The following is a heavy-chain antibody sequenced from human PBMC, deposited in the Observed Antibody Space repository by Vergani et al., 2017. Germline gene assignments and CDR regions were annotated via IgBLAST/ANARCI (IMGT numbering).Heavy chain of an antibody. J-gene: IGHJ4*02. V-gene: IGHV1-2*02. D-gene: IGHD4-17*01. Sequence: QVQLVQSGAEVKKPGASVKVFCKASGYTFTGYYMHWVRQAPGQGLEWMGWINPNSGGTNYAKKFQGRVTMTRDTSISTAYMELSRLRSDDTAVYYCARATVTQRTENFDYWGQGTLVTVSS. CDR3: ARATVTQRTENFDY. CDR2: INPNSGGT. CDR1: GYTFTGYY.